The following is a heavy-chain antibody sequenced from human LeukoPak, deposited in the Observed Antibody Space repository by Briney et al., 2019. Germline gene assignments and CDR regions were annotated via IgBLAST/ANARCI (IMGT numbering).Heavy chain of an antibody. D-gene: IGHD1-14*01. CDR1: GFTFSSYE. CDR2: ISSSGSTI. V-gene: IGHV3-48*03. CDR3: ASSKYYRIPDY. J-gene: IGHJ4*02. Sequence: GGSLRLSCAASGFTFSSYEMDWVRQAPGKGLEWVSYISSSGSTIYYADSVKGRFTISRDNAKNSLYLQMNSLRAEDTAVYYCASSKYYRIPDYWGQGTLVTVSS.